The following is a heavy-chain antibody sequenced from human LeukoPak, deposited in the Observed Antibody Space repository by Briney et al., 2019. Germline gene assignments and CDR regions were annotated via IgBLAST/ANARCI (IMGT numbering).Heavy chain of an antibody. V-gene: IGHV4-4*07. CDR3: ARDCLFRSSQDY. D-gene: IGHD1-26*01. J-gene: IGHJ4*02. Sequence: SETLSLTCTVSGGSIGSYYWSWIRQPAGKGLEWIGRIYTSGSTNYNPSLKSRVTMSVDTSKNQFSLKLSSVTAADTAVYYCARDCLFRSSQDYWGQGTLVTVSS. CDR1: GGSIGSYY. CDR2: IYTSGST.